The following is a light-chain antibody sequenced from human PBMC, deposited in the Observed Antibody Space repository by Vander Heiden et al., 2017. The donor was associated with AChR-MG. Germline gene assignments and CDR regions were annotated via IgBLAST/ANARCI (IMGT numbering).Light chain of an antibody. V-gene: IGLV3-21*02. CDR2: DDS. J-gene: IGLJ2*01. Sequence: SYVLTQPPSVSVAPGRTATITCGGNNIGSKSVHWYQQKLGQAPVLVVYDDSDRPSGIPERISGSNSGNTANLTISRVEAGDEGDYYCQVWDSVSDPVVFGGGTKLTVL. CDR1: NIGSKS. CDR3: QVWDSVSDPVV.